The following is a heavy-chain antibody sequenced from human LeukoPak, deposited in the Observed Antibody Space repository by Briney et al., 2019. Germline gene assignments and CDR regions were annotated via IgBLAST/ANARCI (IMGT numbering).Heavy chain of an antibody. Sequence: PGGSLRLSCAASGFTFSSYEMNWVRQAPGKGLEWVSYISSSGSTIYYADSVKGRSTISRDNAKNTLYLQMNSLRAGDTAVYYCARGLSGYASSLGYWGQGTLVTVSA. CDR3: ARGLSGYASSLGY. J-gene: IGHJ4*02. CDR2: ISSSGSTI. CDR1: GFTFSSYE. D-gene: IGHD6-6*01. V-gene: IGHV3-48*03.